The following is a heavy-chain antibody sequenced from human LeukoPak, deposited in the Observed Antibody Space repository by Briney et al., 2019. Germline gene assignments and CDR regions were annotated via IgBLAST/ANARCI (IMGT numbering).Heavy chain of an antibody. CDR3: ATDRKVGTWDPRFDY. Sequence: GGSLRLSCAASGFPFTNDWMIWVRQAPGKRPEWVGNINQGGSETNYVDSVKGRFSISRDNAKTSLYLQMNSLRGEDTAVYYCATDRKVGTWDPRFDYWGQGALVTVSS. J-gene: IGHJ4*02. CDR1: GFPFTNDW. CDR2: INQGGSET. V-gene: IGHV3-7*01. D-gene: IGHD4-23*01.